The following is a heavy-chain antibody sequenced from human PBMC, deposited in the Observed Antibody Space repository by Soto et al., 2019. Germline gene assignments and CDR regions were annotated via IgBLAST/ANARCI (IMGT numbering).Heavy chain of an antibody. CDR3: ARRRVAYCSGGSCYAGYYYYYGMDV. J-gene: IGHJ6*02. Sequence: QVQLVQSGAEVKKPGASVKVSCKASGYTFTSYDINWVRQATGQGLEWMGWMNPNSGNTGYAQKFQGRVTMTRNTSTRKAYMELSSLGSEDTAVYYCARRRVAYCSGGSCYAGYYYYYGMDVWGQGTTVTVSS. V-gene: IGHV1-8*01. CDR1: GYTFTSYD. CDR2: MNPNSGNT. D-gene: IGHD2-15*01.